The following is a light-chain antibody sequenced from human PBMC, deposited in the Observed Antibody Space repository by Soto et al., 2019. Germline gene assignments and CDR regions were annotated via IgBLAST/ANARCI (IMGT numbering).Light chain of an antibody. V-gene: IGLV2-8*01. Sequence: QSALTQPPSASGSPGQSVTISCTGTSSDVGVYNYVSWYQQHPGKAPKLMIYEVSKRPSGVPHRFSGSKSGNTASLTVSGPQAEDEADYCCSSFAGNNNLVFGGGTKLTVL. CDR2: EVS. CDR3: SSFAGNNNLV. CDR1: SSDVGVYNY. J-gene: IGLJ2*01.